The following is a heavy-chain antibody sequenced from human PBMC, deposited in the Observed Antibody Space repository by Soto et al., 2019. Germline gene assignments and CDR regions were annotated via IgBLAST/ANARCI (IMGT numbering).Heavy chain of an antibody. V-gene: IGHV4-59*08. CDR2: IYYSGST. CDR1: GGTVSSYY. D-gene: IGHD4-4*01. CDR3: ARHSNRNYGLYYFDY. Sequence: SETLSLTCTVSGGTVSSYYWSWIRQYPGKGLEWIGFIYYSGSTKYKPSLKSRVTISVDTSKNQFSLKVNSATAADTAVYYCARHSNRNYGLYYFDYWGLGALVTVSS. J-gene: IGHJ4*02.